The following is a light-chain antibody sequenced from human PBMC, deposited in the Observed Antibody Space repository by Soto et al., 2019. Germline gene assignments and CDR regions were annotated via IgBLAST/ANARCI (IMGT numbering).Light chain of an antibody. CDR1: QSVSSN. Sequence: EIVMTQSPATLSVSPGERATLSCRASQSVSSNLAWYQQKPGQAPRLLIYGVYTRAPGIPARFSGSGSGTEFTLTISSLQSEDFAVYYCQQYNNWPPTFGQGPKVDI. CDR2: GVY. CDR3: QQYNNWPPT. V-gene: IGKV3D-15*01. J-gene: IGKJ1*01.